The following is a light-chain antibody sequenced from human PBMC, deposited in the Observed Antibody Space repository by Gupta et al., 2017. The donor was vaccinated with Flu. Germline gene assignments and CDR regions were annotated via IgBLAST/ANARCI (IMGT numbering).Light chain of an antibody. CDR2: EAS. Sequence: STLAASVGDRVTITCRASQSISSWLAWYKQKPGKAPKLLIYEASKLERGVPSRFSGSGYGTQFTLTISCLQPDDFATYYCQQYNSYSGYSFGQGTKVDIK. CDR1: QSISSW. V-gene: IGKV1-5*03. CDR3: QQYNSYSGYS. J-gene: IGKJ2*03.